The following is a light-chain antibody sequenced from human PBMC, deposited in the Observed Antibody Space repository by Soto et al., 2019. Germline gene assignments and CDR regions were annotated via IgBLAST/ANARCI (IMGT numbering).Light chain of an antibody. Sequence: EIVLTQSPATLSLSPGERATLSCRASQSVSSYLAWYQQKPGPAPRLLIYDASNRATGIPARFSGSWSGTDFALTISSLEPEDFAGYYCQQRSNWITFGQGTRLEIK. J-gene: IGKJ5*01. V-gene: IGKV3-11*01. CDR3: QQRSNWIT. CDR1: QSVSSY. CDR2: DAS.